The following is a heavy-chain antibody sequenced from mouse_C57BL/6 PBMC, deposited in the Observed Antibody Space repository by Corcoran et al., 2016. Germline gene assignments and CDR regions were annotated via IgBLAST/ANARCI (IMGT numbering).Heavy chain of an antibody. V-gene: IGHV9-3*01. D-gene: IGHD2-12*01. J-gene: IGHJ1*03. Sequence: QIQLVQSGPELKKPGETVKISCKASGYTFTTYGMSWVKQAPGKGLKWMGWINTYSGVPTYADDFKGRFAFSLETSASTAYLQINNLKNEDTATYFCARSYDRDWYFDVWGTGTTVTVSS. CDR3: ARSYDRDWYFDV. CDR2: INTYSGVP. CDR1: GYTFTTYG.